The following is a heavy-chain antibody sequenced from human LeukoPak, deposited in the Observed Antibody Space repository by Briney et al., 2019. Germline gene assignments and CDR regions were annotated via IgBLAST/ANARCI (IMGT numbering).Heavy chain of an antibody. CDR3: ARIAVTGMWYFDY. CDR2: ISGASIAI. CDR1: GFTFSRYH. J-gene: IGHJ4*02. V-gene: IGHV3-48*01. Sequence: GGSLRLSCEASGFTFSRYHMNWVRQAPGKGLEWVSYISGASIAIYYADSVRGRFTIYRDNAKNALYLQMNSLRAEDTAVYYCARIAVTGMWYFDYWGQGTQVTVSS. D-gene: IGHD6-19*01.